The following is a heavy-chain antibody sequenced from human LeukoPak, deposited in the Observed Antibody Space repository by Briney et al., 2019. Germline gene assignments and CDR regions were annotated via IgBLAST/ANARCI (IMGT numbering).Heavy chain of an antibody. J-gene: IGHJ4*02. D-gene: IGHD4-17*01. CDR1: GFTFSSYW. CDR2: INSGGSST. CDR3: ARGGDYPFDY. Sequence: GGSLRLSCAASGFTFSSYWMHWVRQVPGKGLAWVSRINSGGSSTSHADSVKGRFTISRDNAKNTLYLQMNSLRAEDTAVYYCARGGDYPFDYWGQGTLVTVSS. V-gene: IGHV3-74*01.